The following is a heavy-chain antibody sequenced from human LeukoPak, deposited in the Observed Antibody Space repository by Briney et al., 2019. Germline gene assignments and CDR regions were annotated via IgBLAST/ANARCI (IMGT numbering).Heavy chain of an antibody. Sequence: GGSLRLSCAASGFTFSSYGMHWVRQAPGKGLEWVAFIRYDGSNKYYADSVKGRFTISRDNSKNTLYLQMNSLRAEDTAVYYCAKVYGSGSYYELHYFDYWGQGTPVTVSS. V-gene: IGHV3-30*02. CDR3: AKVYGSGSYYELHYFDY. CDR2: IRYDGSNK. CDR1: GFTFSSYG. D-gene: IGHD3-10*01. J-gene: IGHJ4*02.